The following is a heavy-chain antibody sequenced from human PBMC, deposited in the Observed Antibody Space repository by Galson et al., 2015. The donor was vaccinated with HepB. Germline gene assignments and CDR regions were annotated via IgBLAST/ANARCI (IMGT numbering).Heavy chain of an antibody. J-gene: IGHJ6*03. V-gene: IGHV1-46*01. CDR2: INPSGGST. Sequence: SVKVSCKASGYTFTSYYMHWVRQAPGQGLEWMGIINPSGGSTSYAQKFQGRVTMTRDTSTSTVYMELSSLRSEDTAVYYCARDGVPAAISSKYYYYYYMDVWGKGTTVTVSS. CDR3: ARDGVPAAISSKYYYYYYMDV. CDR1: GYTFTSYY. D-gene: IGHD2-2*02.